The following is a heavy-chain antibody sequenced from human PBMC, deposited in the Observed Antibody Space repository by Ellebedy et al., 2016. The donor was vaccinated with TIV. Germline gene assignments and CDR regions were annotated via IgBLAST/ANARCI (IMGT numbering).Heavy chain of an antibody. Sequence: GESLKISCAASGFTFSTYWMSWVRQAPGKGLEWVANRNQVGSEQYYVDSVKGRFTISRDNAKRSLYLQMNSLRAEDTAVYYCARDPNSPGDTGYGDYWGQGAVVTVPS. V-gene: IGHV3-7*03. CDR2: RNQVGSEQ. CDR1: GFTFSTYW. D-gene: IGHD5-12*01. J-gene: IGHJ4*02. CDR3: ARDPNSPGDTGYGDY.